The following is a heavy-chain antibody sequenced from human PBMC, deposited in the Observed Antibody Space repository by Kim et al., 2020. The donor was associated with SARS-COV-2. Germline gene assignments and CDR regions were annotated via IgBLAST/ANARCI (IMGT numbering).Heavy chain of an antibody. J-gene: IGHJ4*02. D-gene: IGHD6-13*01. CDR3: ARGPRYSSSLLDY. V-gene: IGHV1-8*01. Sequence: YAQTFQGRVNMTRNTSISTAYMELSSLRSEDTAVYYCARGPRYSSSLLDYWGQGTLVTVSS.